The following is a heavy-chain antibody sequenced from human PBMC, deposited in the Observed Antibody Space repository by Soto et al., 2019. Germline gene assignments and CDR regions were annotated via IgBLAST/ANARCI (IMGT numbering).Heavy chain of an antibody. CDR3: ARDQGSPEGCTNGVCYTGGDDY. V-gene: IGHV1-18*01. CDR1: GYTFTSYG. D-gene: IGHD2-8*01. J-gene: IGHJ4*02. CDR2: ISAYNGNT. Sequence: GASVKVSCKASGYTFTSYGISWVRQAPGQGLEWMGWISAYNGNTNYAQKLQGRVTMTTDTSTSTAYMELRSLRSDDTAVYYCARDQGSPEGCTNGVCYTGGDDYWGQGTLVTVSS.